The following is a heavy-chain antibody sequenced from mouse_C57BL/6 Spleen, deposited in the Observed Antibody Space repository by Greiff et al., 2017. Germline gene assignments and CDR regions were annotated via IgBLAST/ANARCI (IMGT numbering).Heavy chain of an antibody. CDR3: ARAHGSSSYYFDY. J-gene: IGHJ2*01. D-gene: IGHD1-1*01. CDR2: IHPNSGST. CDR1: GYTFTSYW. Sequence: QVQLQQPGAELVKPGASVKLSCKASGYTFTSYWMHWVKQRPGQGLEWIGMIHPNSGSTNYNEKFKSKATLTVEKSSSTAYMQLSSLTSEDSAVYYCARAHGSSSYYFDYWGQGTTLTVSS. V-gene: IGHV1-64*01.